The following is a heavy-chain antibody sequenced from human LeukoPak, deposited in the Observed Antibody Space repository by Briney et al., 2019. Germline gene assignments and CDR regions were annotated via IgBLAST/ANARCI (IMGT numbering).Heavy chain of an antibody. J-gene: IGHJ4*02. V-gene: IGHV3-23*01. D-gene: IGHD6-19*01. Sequence: PGGSLRLSCAASGFTFSTYAMSWVRQAPGKGLEWVSAISGSDTGTYYADSVRGRFTISRDNTKNSLYLQMNSLRAEDTAVYYCARDQVGSGRGPSDYWGQGTLVTVSS. CDR2: ISGSDTGT. CDR3: ARDQVGSGRGPSDY. CDR1: GFTFSTYA.